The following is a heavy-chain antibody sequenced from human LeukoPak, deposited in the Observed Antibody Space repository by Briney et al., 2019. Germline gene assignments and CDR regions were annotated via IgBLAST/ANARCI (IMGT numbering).Heavy chain of an antibody. CDR3: ARSGSSWYWSSVDY. CDR2: IYYGGST. CDR1: GGSISSGGDY. Sequence: PSETLSLTCTVSGGSISSGGDYWSWIRQHPGKGLEWIGYIYYGGSTYYNPSLKSRVTISVDTSKNQFSLKLSSVTAADMAVYYCARSGSSWYWSSVDYWGQGTLVTVSS. J-gene: IGHJ4*02. V-gene: IGHV4-31*03. D-gene: IGHD6-13*01.